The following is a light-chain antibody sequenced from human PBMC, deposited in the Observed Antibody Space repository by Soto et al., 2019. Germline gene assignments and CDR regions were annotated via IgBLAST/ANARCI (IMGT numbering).Light chain of an antibody. CDR1: SSDIGPYNY. CDR2: EVS. V-gene: IGLV2-14*01. Sequence: QSALTQPASVSGSPGQSITISCTGTSSDIGPYNYLSWYQHHPGKAPKLIISEVSNRSSGVSDRFSGSKSGNTASLTISGLKAEDEADYYCSSYKQTFTFYVFGTGTKLTVL. CDR3: SSYKQTFTFYV. J-gene: IGLJ1*01.